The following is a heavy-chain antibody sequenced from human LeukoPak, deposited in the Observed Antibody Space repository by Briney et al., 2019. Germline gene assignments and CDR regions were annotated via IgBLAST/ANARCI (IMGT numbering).Heavy chain of an antibody. CDR3: AREGRYCSSTSCLNYYYYGMDV. D-gene: IGHD2-2*01. Sequence: GGSLRLSCAVSGFTFSGFWMSWVRQAPGKGLEWVANIKQDGSEKYYVDSVKGRFTISRDNAKNSLYLQMNSLRAEDTAVYYCAREGRYCSSTSCLNYYYYGMDVWGQGTTVTVSS. CDR1: GFTFSGFW. V-gene: IGHV3-7*03. CDR2: IKQDGSEK. J-gene: IGHJ6*02.